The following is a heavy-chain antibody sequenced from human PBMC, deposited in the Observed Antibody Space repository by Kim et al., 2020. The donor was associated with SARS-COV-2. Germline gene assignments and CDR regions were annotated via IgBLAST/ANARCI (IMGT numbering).Heavy chain of an antibody. D-gene: IGHD2-15*01. J-gene: IGHJ4*02. Sequence: ASVKVSCKASGYTFTGYYMHWVRQAPGQGLEWMGRINPNSGGTNYAQKFQGRVTMTRDTSISTAYMELSRLRSDDTVVYYCARSVAATPGFGENYFDYWGQGTLVTVSS. V-gene: IGHV1-2*05. CDR1: GYTFTGYY. CDR2: INPNSGGT. CDR3: ARSVAATPGFGENYFDY.